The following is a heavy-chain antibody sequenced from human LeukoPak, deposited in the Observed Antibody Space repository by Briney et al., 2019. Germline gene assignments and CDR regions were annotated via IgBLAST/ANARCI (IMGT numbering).Heavy chain of an antibody. Sequence: GGSLKLSCVASGFTFSSYSMHWVRKAPGEALEWLSGISNTGRATDYADSIKGRFTISRDNSKNTVFLQMNSLRAEDTAEYFCAHQVPPNDEYFDHWGQGTLVTVSS. J-gene: IGHJ1*01. CDR2: ISNTGRAT. CDR1: GFTFSSYS. V-gene: IGHV3-23*01. CDR3: AHQVPPNDEYFDH.